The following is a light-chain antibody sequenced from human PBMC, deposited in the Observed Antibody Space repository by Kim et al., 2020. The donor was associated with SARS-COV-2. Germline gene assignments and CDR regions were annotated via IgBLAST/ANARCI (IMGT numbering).Light chain of an antibody. CDR1: QDISNY. J-gene: IGKJ4*01. V-gene: IGKV1-33*01. CDR3: QQYDNLPPL. CDR2: DAS. Sequence: DIQMTQSPSSLSASVGDRVTITCQASQDISNYLNWYQQKPGKAPKLLIYDASNLETGVPSRFSGSGSGTDFTFTISSLQPEYIATYYCQQYDNLPPLFGGGTKVDIK.